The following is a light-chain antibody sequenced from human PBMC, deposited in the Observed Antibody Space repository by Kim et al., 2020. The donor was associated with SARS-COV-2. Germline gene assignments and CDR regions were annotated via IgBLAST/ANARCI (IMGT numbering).Light chain of an antibody. J-gene: IGLJ2*01. CDR1: NIGSKS. Sequence: SYELTQPPSVSVAPGKTARITCGGNNIGSKSVHWYQQKPGQAPVLVKYYDPDRPSGIPERFSGSNSGNTATLTISRVEAGDEADYYCQVWDSSSDHVVFGGGTQLTVL. CDR3: QVWDSSSDHVV. V-gene: IGLV3-21*04. CDR2: YDP.